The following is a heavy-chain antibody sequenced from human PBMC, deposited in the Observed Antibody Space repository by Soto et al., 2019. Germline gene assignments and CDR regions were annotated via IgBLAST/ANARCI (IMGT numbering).Heavy chain of an antibody. CDR3: ASFGGYSYGLFDY. J-gene: IGHJ4*02. CDR1: GGSISSYY. Sequence: PSDTLSLACTVSGGSISSYYWSWIRQPPGKGVEWIGYIYYSGSTNYNPSLKSRVTISVDTSKNQFSLKLSSVTAADTAVYYCASFGGYSYGLFDYWGQGTLVTVSS. D-gene: IGHD5-18*01. V-gene: IGHV4-59*01. CDR2: IYYSGST.